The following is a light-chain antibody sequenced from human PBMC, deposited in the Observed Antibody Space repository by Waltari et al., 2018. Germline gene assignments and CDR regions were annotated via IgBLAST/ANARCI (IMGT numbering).Light chain of an antibody. CDR1: QSVFYNSNSQIS. CDR2: WAS. J-gene: IGKJ2*01. V-gene: IGKV4-1*01. CDR3: QKYDNIPRK. Sequence: DFVMTHSPDFLALSLGERATLKCKHSQSVFYNSNSQISLAWYQQTPGQPPKLLISWASTRESGVPDRFSVSGAGTDFTHIISYQKAEDVSVYYCQKYDNIPRKFSQRTKLEI.